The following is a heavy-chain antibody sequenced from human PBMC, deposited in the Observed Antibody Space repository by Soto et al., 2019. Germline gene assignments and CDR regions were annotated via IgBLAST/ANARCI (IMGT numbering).Heavy chain of an antibody. Sequence: QLQLQESGPGLVKPSETLSLTCSVSGGSISRSTYNWGWIRQPPGKGLEWIGSFYYSGSSYSNPSLKSRVTISVDTSQNQFSLQLSCMSAADTAVYYCAKMPFVHYYFYMAVWGKGATVTVSS. CDR2: FYYSGSS. D-gene: IGHD6-6*01. V-gene: IGHV4-39*01. CDR1: GGSISRSTYN. J-gene: IGHJ6*03. CDR3: AKMPFVHYYFYMAV.